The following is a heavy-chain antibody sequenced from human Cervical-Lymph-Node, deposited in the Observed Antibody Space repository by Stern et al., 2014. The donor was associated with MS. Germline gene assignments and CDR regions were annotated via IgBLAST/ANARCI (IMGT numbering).Heavy chain of an antibody. CDR2: IYTTGST. CDR1: GGSVGSGSYD. CDR3: ARDKEDTNMAFRYFDN. J-gene: IGHJ4*02. V-gene: IGHV4-61*02. D-gene: IGHD5-18*01. Sequence: QVQLQESGPGLVKPSQTLSLTCTVSGGSVGSGSYDWSWIRQPAGKGLEWIGSIYTTGSTYYNPSLKSRVSISIDTSKKQFSLKLPSVTAADTAVYYCARDKEDTNMAFRYFDNWGQGTLVTVSS.